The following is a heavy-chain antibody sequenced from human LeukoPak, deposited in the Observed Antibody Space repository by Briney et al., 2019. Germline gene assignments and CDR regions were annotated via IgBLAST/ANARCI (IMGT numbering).Heavy chain of an antibody. CDR2: INWNGGST. D-gene: IGHD3-22*01. CDR3: ARDDGDYYDSRKPLDY. V-gene: IGHV3-20*04. CDR1: GFTFDDYG. J-gene: IGHJ4*02. Sequence: GGSLRLSCAASGFTFDDYGMSWVRQAPGKGLEWVSGINWNGGSTGYADSVKGRFTISRDNAKNSLYLQMNSLGAEDTALYYCARDDGDYYDSRKPLDYWGQGTLVTVSS.